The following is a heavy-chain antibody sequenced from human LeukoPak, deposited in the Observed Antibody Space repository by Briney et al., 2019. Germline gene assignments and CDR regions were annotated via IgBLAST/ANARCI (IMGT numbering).Heavy chain of an antibody. V-gene: IGHV1-24*01. D-gene: IGHD1-26*01. J-gene: IGHJ6*03. Sequence: ASVKVSCKVSGYTLTELSMHWVRQAPGKGLEWMGGFDPEDGETIYAQKFQGRVTMTEDTSTDTAYMELSSLRSEDTAVYYCARGVRSRAWPTYYYYYMDVWGKGTTVTVSS. CDR3: ARGVRSRAWPTYYYYYMDV. CDR1: GYTLTELS. CDR2: FDPEDGET.